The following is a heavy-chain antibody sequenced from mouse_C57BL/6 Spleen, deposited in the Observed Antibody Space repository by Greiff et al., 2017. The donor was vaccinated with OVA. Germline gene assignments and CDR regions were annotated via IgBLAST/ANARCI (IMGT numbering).Heavy chain of an antibody. D-gene: IGHD2-4*01. CDR2: ISSGGDYI. J-gene: IGHJ3*01. CDR3: TRDGDYAFAY. V-gene: IGHV5-9-1*02. Sequence: EVKVEESGEGLVKPGGSLKLSCAASGFTFSSYAMSWVRQTPEKRLEWVAYISSGGDYIYYADTVKGRFTISRDNARNTLYLQMSSLKSEDTAMYYCTRDGDYAFAYWGQGTLVTVSA. CDR1: GFTFSSYA.